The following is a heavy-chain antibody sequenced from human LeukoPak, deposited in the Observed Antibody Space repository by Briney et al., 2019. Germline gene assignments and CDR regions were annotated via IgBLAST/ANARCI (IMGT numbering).Heavy chain of an antibody. CDR3: ARSRGAYCGGDCYPNFDY. CDR2: VYYAGST. CDR1: GGSFSGYY. J-gene: IGHJ4*02. V-gene: IGHV4-59*01. Sequence: TSETLSLTCAVYGGSFSGYYWSWIRQPPGKGLEWIGYVYYAGSTNYNPSLKSRVTISVDTSKNQFSLKLSSVTAADTAVYYCARSRGAYCGGDCYPNFDYWGQGTLVTVSS. D-gene: IGHD2-21*02.